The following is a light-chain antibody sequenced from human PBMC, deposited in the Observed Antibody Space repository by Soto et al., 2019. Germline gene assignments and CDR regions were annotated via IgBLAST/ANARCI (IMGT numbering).Light chain of an antibody. Sequence: QAVVTQEPSFSVSPGGTVTLTCGLTSGSFSSSYYPRWHQQTPGQAPRTLIYNTNTRSSGVPDRFSGSILSNKAALTIKCAQEDDESDYYCVLYVGSGIWVFGGGTKLTVL. CDR1: SGSFSSSYY. CDR2: NTN. CDR3: VLYVGSGIWV. V-gene: IGLV8-61*01. J-gene: IGLJ3*02.